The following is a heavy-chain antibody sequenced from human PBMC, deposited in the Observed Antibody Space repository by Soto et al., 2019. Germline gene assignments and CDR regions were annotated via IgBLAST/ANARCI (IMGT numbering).Heavy chain of an antibody. Sequence: PRESLKISCKGSGYSVTSYWIGWVRQMPGKGLEWMGIIYPGDSDTRYSPSFQGQVTISADKSISTAYLQWSSLKASDTAMYYCARTDIVLVPAAIGGYYYYGMDVWGQGTTLTVSS. CDR1: GYSVTSYW. D-gene: IGHD2-2*01. CDR3: ARTDIVLVPAAIGGYYYYGMDV. J-gene: IGHJ6*02. V-gene: IGHV5-51*01. CDR2: IYPGDSDT.